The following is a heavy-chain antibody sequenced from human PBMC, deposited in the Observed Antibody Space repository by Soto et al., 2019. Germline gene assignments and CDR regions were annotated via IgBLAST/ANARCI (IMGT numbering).Heavy chain of an antibody. CDR2: IYYSGST. J-gene: IGHJ4*02. Sequence: SETLSLTCTVSGGSISSYYWSWIRQPPGKGLEWIGYIYYSGSTNYNPSLKSRVTISVDTSKNQFSLKLSSVTAADTAVYYCARERIAARGHFDYWGQGTLVTVSS. CDR3: ARERIAARGHFDY. D-gene: IGHD6-6*01. V-gene: IGHV4-59*01. CDR1: GGSISSYY.